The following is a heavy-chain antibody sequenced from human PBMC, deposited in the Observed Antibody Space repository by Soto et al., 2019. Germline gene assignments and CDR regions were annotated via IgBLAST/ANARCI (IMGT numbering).Heavy chain of an antibody. J-gene: IGHJ4*02. CDR2: ISYDGSNK. V-gene: IGHV3-30*18. D-gene: IGHD3-3*01. CDR3: AKEVLEWLSQYYFDY. Sequence: GGSLRLSCAASGFTFSSYGMHWVRQAPGKGLEWVAVISYDGSNKYYADSVKGRFTISRDNSKNTLYLQMNSLRAEDTAVYYCAKEVLEWLSQYYFDYWGQGTLVTVSS. CDR1: GFTFSSYG.